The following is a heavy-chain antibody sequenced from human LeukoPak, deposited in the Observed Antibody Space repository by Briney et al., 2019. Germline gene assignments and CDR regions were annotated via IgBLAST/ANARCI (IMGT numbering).Heavy chain of an antibody. CDR3: ARAAGFTMVRGVIHNWFDP. CDR2: IYYSGST. D-gene: IGHD3-10*01. V-gene: IGHV4-39*07. CDR1: AGSISSYY. J-gene: IGHJ5*02. Sequence: SETLSLTCTVSAGSISSYYWGWIRQPPGKGLEWIGSIYYSGSTYYNPSLKSRVTISVDTSKNQFSLKLSSVTAADTAVYYCARAAGFTMVRGVIHNWFDPWGQGTLVTVSS.